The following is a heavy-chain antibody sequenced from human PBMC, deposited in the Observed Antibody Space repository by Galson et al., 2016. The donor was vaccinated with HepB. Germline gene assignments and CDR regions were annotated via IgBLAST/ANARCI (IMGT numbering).Heavy chain of an antibody. CDR1: GYSFTSYW. Sequence: QSGAEVKKPGESLRISCKGSGYSFTSYWINWVRQMPGKGLAWMGRIDPSDSYINYSPSFQGHVTIPADKSISTAYLQWSSLKASDTAMYYCARQYCSGGSCYSGFYYYYGMDVWGQGTTVTVSS. V-gene: IGHV5-10-1*01. CDR2: IDPSDSYI. D-gene: IGHD2-15*01. CDR3: ARQYCSGGSCYSGFYYYYGMDV. J-gene: IGHJ6*02.